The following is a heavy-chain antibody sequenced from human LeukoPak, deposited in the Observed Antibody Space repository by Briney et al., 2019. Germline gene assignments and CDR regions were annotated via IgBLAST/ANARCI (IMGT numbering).Heavy chain of an antibody. CDR3: ARGPSNVGTTPEEGAFDI. J-gene: IGHJ3*02. CDR2: IYYSGSA. CDR1: GGSISSYY. Sequence: SETLSLTCTVSGGSISSYYWSWIRQPPGKGLEWIGHIYYSGSANYNPSLKSRVTMSIDMSKNQFSLKLSSVTALDTAVYFCARGPSNVGTTPEEGAFDIWGQGTMVSVSS. V-gene: IGHV4-59*12. D-gene: IGHD1-26*01.